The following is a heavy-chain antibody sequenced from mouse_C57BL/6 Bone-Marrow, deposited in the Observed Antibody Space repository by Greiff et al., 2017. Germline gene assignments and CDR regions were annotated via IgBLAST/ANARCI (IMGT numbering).Heavy chain of an antibody. V-gene: IGHV1-15*01. CDR3: TRDESTGFQCYFDV. CDR2: IDPATGGT. D-gene: IGHD5-1*01. CDR1: GYTFTDYE. J-gene: IGHJ1*03. Sequence: QVQLQQPGAELVRPGASVTLSCKASGYTFTDYEMHWVKQTPVRGLEWIGAIDPATGGTGYNQKFKGKDILTADKSSSTAYMQLRSLTSEDSAVYYCTRDESTGFQCYFDVWGTGTTLTVSA.